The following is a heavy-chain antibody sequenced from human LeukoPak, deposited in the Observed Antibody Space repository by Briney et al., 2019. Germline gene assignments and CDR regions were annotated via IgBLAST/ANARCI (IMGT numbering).Heavy chain of an antibody. CDR2: IYSGGNT. CDR3: AVHDWFDP. V-gene: IGHV3-66*01. CDR1: GFTFSSYA. Sequence: GGSLRLSCAASGFTFSSYAMSWVRQAPGKGLEWVSVIYSGGNTYYADSVKGRFTISRDTSKNTLYLQMNSLRAEDTAVYYCAVHDWFDPWGQGTLVTVSS. J-gene: IGHJ5*02.